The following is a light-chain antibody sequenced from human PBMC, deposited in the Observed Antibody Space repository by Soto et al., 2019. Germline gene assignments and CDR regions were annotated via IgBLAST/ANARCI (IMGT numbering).Light chain of an antibody. CDR2: GNI. CDR3: QSYDSTMSARYV. V-gene: IGLV1-40*01. J-gene: IGLJ1*01. CDR1: SSNIGAGYD. Sequence: QSALTQPPSVSGAPGQRVTISCTGSSSNIGAGYDVHWYQQRPGTAPKLLIFGNINRPSGVTDRFSGSKSGTSASLAITGLQAEDEGDYYCQSYDSTMSARYVFGNGTKVTVL.